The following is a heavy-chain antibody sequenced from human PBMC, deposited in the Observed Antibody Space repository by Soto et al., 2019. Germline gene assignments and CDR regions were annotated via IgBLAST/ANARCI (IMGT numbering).Heavy chain of an antibody. D-gene: IGHD6-19*01. J-gene: IGHJ4*02. V-gene: IGHV4-34*01. CDR2: INHSGST. CDR1: GGSFSGYY. Sequence: SETLSLTCAVYGGSFSGYYWSWIRQPPGKGLEWIGEINHSGSTNYNPSLKSRVTISVDTSKNQLSLKLSSVTAADTAVYYCARSRSWGGWNFDYWGQGTLVTVSS. CDR3: ARSRSWGGWNFDY.